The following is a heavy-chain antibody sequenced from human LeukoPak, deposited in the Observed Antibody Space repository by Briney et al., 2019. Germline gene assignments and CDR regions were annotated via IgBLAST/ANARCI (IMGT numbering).Heavy chain of an antibody. Sequence: GASVKVSCKTSGYTFTSYDINWVRQAPGQGLEWMGWISAYNGNTNYAQKLQGRVTMTTDTSTSTAYMELRSLRSDDTAAYYCARAGETIFGAPNWFDPWGQGTLVTVSS. CDR2: ISAYNGNT. CDR3: ARAGETIFGAPNWFDP. D-gene: IGHD3-3*01. J-gene: IGHJ5*02. V-gene: IGHV1-18*01. CDR1: GYTFTSYD.